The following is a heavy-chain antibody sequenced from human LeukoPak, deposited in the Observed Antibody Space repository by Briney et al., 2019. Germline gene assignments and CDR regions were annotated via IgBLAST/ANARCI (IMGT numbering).Heavy chain of an antibody. CDR2: IYHSGST. D-gene: IGHD6-19*01. Sequence: PSETLSLTCAVSGGSISSSNWWSWVRQPPGKGLQWIGQIYHSGSTNFNPSLESRVTISVDKSKNQFSLKLTSVTAADTAVYYCARDGGGCDLWGQGTLVTVSS. CDR3: ARDGGGCDL. J-gene: IGHJ5*02. V-gene: IGHV4-4*02. CDR1: GGSISSSNW.